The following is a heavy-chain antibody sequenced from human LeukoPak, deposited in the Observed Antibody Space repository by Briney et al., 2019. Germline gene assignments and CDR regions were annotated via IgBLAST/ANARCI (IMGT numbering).Heavy chain of an antibody. V-gene: IGHV3-11*04. J-gene: IGHJ6*03. D-gene: IGHD1-26*01. CDR2: ISSSGSTI. CDR1: GFTFSDYY. CDR3: ASIGAAHYYYYYMDV. Sequence: PVGSLRLSCAASGFTFSDYYMSWIRQAPGKGLEWVSYISSSGSTIYYADSVKGRFTISRDNAKNPLYLQMNSLRAEDTAVYYCASIGAAHYYYYYMDVWGKGTTVTVSS.